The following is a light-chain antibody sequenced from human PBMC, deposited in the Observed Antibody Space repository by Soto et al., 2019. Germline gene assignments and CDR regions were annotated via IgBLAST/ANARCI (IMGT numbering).Light chain of an antibody. CDR3: QQGYSYPYT. CDR1: QSVFSS. CDR2: GAA. V-gene: IGKV3-15*01. Sequence: EIVMTQSPATLSVSPGERATLSCRASQSVFSSLAWYQQKPGQAPRLLIYGAATRATGIPARFSGSGSGTEFTLTISSLQSEDFAVYYCQQGYSYPYTFGPGTKLQIK. J-gene: IGKJ2*01.